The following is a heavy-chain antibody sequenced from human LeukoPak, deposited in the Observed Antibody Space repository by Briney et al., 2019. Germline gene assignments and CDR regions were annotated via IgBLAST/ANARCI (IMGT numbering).Heavy chain of an antibody. CDR3: VRALRFLEWLPSFDY. J-gene: IGHJ4*02. CDR2: IYYSGST. Sequence: SETLFLTCTVSGGSISSGGYYWSWIRQHPGKGLEWIGYIYYSGSTYYNPSLKSRVTISVDTSKNQFSLKLSSVTAADTAVYYCVRALRFLEWLPSFDYWGQGTLVTVSS. V-gene: IGHV4-31*03. CDR1: GGSISSGGYY. D-gene: IGHD3-3*01.